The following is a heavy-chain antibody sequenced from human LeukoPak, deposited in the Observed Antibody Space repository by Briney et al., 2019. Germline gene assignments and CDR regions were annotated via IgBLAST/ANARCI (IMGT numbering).Heavy chain of an antibody. V-gene: IGHV3-30*04. J-gene: IGHJ6*02. CDR1: EFTFSSYA. CDR2: ISFDGRLK. CDR3: AKDYARGIVVVAAANGMDV. Sequence: PGGSLRLSCGASEFTFSSYAMYWVRQAPGKGLEWVAVISFDGRLKHYADSVKGRFTISRDNSKNTLYLQMNSLRAEDTAVYYCAKDYARGIVVVAAANGMDVWGQGTTVTVSS. D-gene: IGHD2-2*01.